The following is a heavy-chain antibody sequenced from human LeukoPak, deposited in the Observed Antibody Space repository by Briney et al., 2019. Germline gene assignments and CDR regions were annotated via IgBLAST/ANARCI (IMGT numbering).Heavy chain of an antibody. V-gene: IGHV1-69*13. CDR2: IIPIFGTA. CDR3: ARDTSSDYYYYYYMDV. J-gene: IGHJ6*03. D-gene: IGHD3-16*01. Sequence: ASVKVSCKASGGTFSSYAISWVRQAPGQGLERMGGIIPIFGTANYAQKFQGRVTITADESTSTAYMELSSLRSEDTAVYYCARDTSSDYYYYYYMDVWGKGTTVTVSS. CDR1: GGTFSSYA.